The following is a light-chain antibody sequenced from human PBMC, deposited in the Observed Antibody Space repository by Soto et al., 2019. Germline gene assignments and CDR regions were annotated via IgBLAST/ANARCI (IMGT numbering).Light chain of an antibody. Sequence: QSVLTQPASVSGSPGQSITISCTGTISDVGGYNYVSWYQQHPGKAPKLMIYEVTNRPSGISDRFSGSKSGNTASLTISGLQTEDEAIYYCNSYTSSSTWVFGGGTKVTVL. J-gene: IGLJ3*02. CDR2: EVT. V-gene: IGLV2-14*03. CDR1: ISDVGGYNY. CDR3: NSYTSSSTWV.